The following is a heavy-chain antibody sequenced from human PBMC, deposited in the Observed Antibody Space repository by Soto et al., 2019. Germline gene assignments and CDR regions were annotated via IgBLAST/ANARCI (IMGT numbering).Heavy chain of an antibody. Sequence: QVQLQESGPGLVKPSQTLSLACTVSGGSISSGGYDWSWIRQHPGKGLEWIGYIYYSGSTYYNPSLKSRVNISVDTSKNPFSLKLSAVTAADTAVYYGASRGYSYGFSLGMDVWGQGTTVTVSS. CDR3: ASRGYSYGFSLGMDV. CDR1: GGSISSGGYD. CDR2: IYYSGST. D-gene: IGHD5-18*01. J-gene: IGHJ6*02. V-gene: IGHV4-31*03.